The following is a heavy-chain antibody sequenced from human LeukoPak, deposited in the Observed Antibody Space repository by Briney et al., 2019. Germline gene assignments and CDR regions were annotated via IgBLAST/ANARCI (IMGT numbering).Heavy chain of an antibody. CDR3: AGGGGGDIVATIKDY. J-gene: IGHJ4*02. CDR1: GGSFSGYY. V-gene: IGHV4-34*01. D-gene: IGHD5-12*01. CDR2: INHSGST. Sequence: SETLSLTCAVYGGSFSGYYWSWIRQPPGKGLEWIGEINHSGSTNYNPSLKSRVTISVDTSKNQFSLKLSSVTAADTAVYYCAGGGGGDIVATIKDYWGQGTLVTVSS.